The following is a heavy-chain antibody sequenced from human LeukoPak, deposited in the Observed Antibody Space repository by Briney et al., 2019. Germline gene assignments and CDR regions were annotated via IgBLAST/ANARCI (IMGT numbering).Heavy chain of an antibody. CDR1: GYTFTGYY. CDR3: ARDNGDYWFDY. V-gene: IGHV1-2*02. Sequence: ASVKVSYKASGYTFTGYYMHWVRPAAGQGLEWMGWINPNSGGTNYAQKFQGRVTMTRDTSISTAYMELTRLRSDDTAVYYCARDNGDYWFDYWGQGTLVTVSS. D-gene: IGHD4-17*01. CDR2: INPNSGGT. J-gene: IGHJ4*02.